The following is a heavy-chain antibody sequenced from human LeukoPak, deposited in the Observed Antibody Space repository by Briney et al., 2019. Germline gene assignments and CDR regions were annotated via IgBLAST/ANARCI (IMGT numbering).Heavy chain of an antibody. D-gene: IGHD3-16*02. V-gene: IGHV1-3*01. Sequence: ASVKVSCKASGYTFTSYAMHWVRQAPGQRLEWMGWINAGNGNTKYSQKFQGRVTITRDTSASTAYMELSSLRSEDTAVYYCARDRASTVLRGSDRYYYYYYGMDVWGQGTLVTVSS. CDR2: INAGNGNT. J-gene: IGHJ6*02. CDR3: ARDRASTVLRGSDRYYYYYYGMDV. CDR1: GYTFTSYA.